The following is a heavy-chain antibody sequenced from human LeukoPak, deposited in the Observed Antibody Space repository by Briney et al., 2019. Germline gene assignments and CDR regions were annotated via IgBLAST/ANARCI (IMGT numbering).Heavy chain of an antibody. CDR3: AKDDSYGGNSNFDY. Sequence: GGSLRLSCAASGFTFADYAMHWVRHAPGKGLEWGSGISWNSGSIDYADSVKDRCTISRDNAKNSLYLQMNSLRAEDTALYYCAKDDSYGGNSNFDYWGQGTLVTVSS. D-gene: IGHD4-23*01. J-gene: IGHJ4*02. CDR2: ISWNSGSI. CDR1: GFTFADYA. V-gene: IGHV3-9*01.